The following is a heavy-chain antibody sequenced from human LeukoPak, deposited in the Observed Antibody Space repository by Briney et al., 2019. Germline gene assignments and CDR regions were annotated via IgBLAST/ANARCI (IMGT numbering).Heavy chain of an antibody. CDR3: ARIAVADYDAFDI. V-gene: IGHV4-59*12. Sequence: SETLSLTCTVSGGSISSYYWSWIRQPPGKGLEWIGYIYYSGSTNYNPSLKSRVTMSVDTSKNQFSLKLSSVTAADTAVYYCARIAVADYDAFDIWGQGTMVTVSS. J-gene: IGHJ3*02. CDR1: GGSISSYY. CDR2: IYYSGST. D-gene: IGHD6-19*01.